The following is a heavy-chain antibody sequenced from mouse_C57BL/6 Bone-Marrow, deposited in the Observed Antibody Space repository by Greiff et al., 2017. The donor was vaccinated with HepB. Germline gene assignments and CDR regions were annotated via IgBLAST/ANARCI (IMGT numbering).Heavy chain of an antibody. CDR2: INPNYGTT. CDR1: GYSFTDYN. CDR3: ARSPAHYYGSPYWYFDV. V-gene: IGHV1-39*01. Sequence: EVKLMESGPELVKPGASVKISCKASGYSFTDYNMNWVKQSNGKSLEWIGVINPNYGTTSYNQKFKGKATLTADQSSSTAYMQLNSLTSEDSAVYYGARSPAHYYGSPYWYFDVWGTGTTVTVSS. J-gene: IGHJ1*03. D-gene: IGHD1-1*01.